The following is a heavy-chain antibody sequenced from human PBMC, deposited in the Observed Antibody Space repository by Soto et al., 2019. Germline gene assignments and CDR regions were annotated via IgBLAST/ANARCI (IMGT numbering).Heavy chain of an antibody. CDR1: GYSFTSYW. Sequence: GESLKISCKGSGYSFTSYWIGWVRQMPGKGLEWMGIIYPGDSDTRYSPSFQGQVTISADKSISTAYLQWSSLKASDTAMYYCARRRLGYDSSGYYLHHDNNWFDPWGQGTLVTVSS. J-gene: IGHJ5*02. CDR2: IYPGDSDT. D-gene: IGHD3-22*01. CDR3: ARRRLGYDSSGYYLHHDNNWFDP. V-gene: IGHV5-51*01.